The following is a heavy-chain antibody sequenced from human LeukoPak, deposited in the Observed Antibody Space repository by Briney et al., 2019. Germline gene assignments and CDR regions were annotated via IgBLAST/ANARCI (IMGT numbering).Heavy chain of an antibody. CDR3: ARGGLWFGELLYLSEAPYFDY. Sequence: SQTLSLTCTVSGGSISSGDYYWRWIRQPPGKGLEWIAYIYYSGSTYYNPSLKSRVTISVDTSKNQFSLKLSSVTAADTAVYYCARGGLWFGELLYLSEAPYFDYWGQGTLVTVSS. CDR1: GGSISSGDYY. D-gene: IGHD3-10*01. J-gene: IGHJ4*02. CDR2: IYYSGST. V-gene: IGHV4-30-4*01.